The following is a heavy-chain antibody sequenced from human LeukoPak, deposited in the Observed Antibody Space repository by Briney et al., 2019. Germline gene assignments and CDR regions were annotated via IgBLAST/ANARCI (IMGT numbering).Heavy chain of an antibody. CDR2: IYTSGST. J-gene: IGHJ4*02. V-gene: IGHV4-61*02. CDR3: ARDYYGSGSYYNYYFDY. D-gene: IGHD3-10*01. CDR1: GGSISSGSYY. Sequence: SETLSLTCTVSGGSISSGSYYWSWIRQPAGKGLEWIGRIYTSGSTNYNPSLKSRVTISVDTSKNQFSLKLSSVTAADTAVYYCARDYYGSGSYYNYYFDYWGQGTLVAVSS.